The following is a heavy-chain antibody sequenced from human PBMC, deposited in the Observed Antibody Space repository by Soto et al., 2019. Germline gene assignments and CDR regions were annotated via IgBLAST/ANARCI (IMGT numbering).Heavy chain of an antibody. CDR3: TGTVAGTGHY. CDR1: GFTFSGSA. J-gene: IGHJ4*02. Sequence: EVQLVESGGGVVQPGGSLKLSCAASGFTFSGSAMHWVRQASGKGLEWVGRIRSKANSYATAYAASVKGRFTISRDDSKNTAYLQMNSLKTEDTAVYYCTGTVAGTGHYWGQGTLVTVSS. CDR2: IRSKANSYAT. V-gene: IGHV3-73*02. D-gene: IGHD6-19*01.